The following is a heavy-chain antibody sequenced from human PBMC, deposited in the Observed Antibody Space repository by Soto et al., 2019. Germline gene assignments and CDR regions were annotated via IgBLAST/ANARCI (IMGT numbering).Heavy chain of an antibody. V-gene: IGHV1-46*01. J-gene: IGHJ4*02. Sequence: ASVKVSCKASGYTLTRSYIHWLRQAPVRVLEWMVIINPSCGTTSYAQKFQGRVTLTRDTSTSTVYMELSDLRSDDTAVYFCARDRSILELSYFAYWGPGTMVTVSS. CDR1: GYTLTRSY. CDR2: INPSCGTT. D-gene: IGHD3-3*01. CDR3: ARDRSILELSYFAY.